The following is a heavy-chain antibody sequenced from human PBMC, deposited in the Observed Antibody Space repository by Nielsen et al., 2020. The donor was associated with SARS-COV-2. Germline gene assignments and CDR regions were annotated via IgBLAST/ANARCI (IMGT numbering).Heavy chain of an antibody. D-gene: IGHD3-10*01. CDR1: GFTFRDYY. CDR2: INSGSSYI. CDR3: ARYYYGSGSANWFDP. J-gene: IGHJ5*02. V-gene: IGHV3-11*03. Sequence: GGSLRLSCAASGFTFRDYYMSWIRQAPGKGLEWVSYINSGSSYINYADSVKGRFTISRDNAKNSLYLQMNSLRAGDTAVYYCARYYYGSGSANWFDPWGQETLVTVSS.